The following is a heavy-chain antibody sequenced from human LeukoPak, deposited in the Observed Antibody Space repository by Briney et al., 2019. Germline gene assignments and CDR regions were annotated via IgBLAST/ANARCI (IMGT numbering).Heavy chain of an antibody. J-gene: IGHJ4*02. CDR1: GGSFSGYY. D-gene: IGHD2-21*02. V-gene: IGHV4-34*01. CDR3: ARARHIVVVTQFDY. Sequence: SETLSLTCAVYGGSFSGYYWSWIRQPPGKGLEWIGEINHSGSTNYNPSLKSRVTISVDTSKNQFSLKLSSVTAADTAVYYCARARHIVVVTQFDYWGQGTLVTVSS. CDR2: INHSGST.